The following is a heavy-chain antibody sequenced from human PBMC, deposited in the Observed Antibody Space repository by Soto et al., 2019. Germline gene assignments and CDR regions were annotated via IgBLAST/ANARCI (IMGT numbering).Heavy chain of an antibody. CDR3: ARVSGYSYGHFDY. CDR1: GFTISSNA. D-gene: IGHD5-18*01. Sequence: DVQLVETGGGLIQPGGSLRLSCAASGFTISSNAMTWVRQAPGKGLEWVSVSYSGGSSDYADSVKGRFTISRDNSKNTLSLQMNSLRAEDTAVYYCARVSGYSYGHFDYWGQGTPVTVSS. CDR2: SYSGGSS. J-gene: IGHJ4*02. V-gene: IGHV3-53*02.